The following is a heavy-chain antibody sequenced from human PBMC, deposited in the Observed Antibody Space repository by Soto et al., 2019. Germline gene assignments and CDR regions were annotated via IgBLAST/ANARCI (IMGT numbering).Heavy chain of an antibody. V-gene: IGHV1-18*01. CDR2: ISAYNGYT. J-gene: IGHJ4*02. D-gene: IGHD5-18*01. CDR1: GYTFTNYG. CDR3: ARDLRSGDTAMSPDY. Sequence: GASVKVSCKASGYTFTNYGINWVRQAPGQGLEWMGWISAYNGYTNYAQKLQGRVTMTTDTSTSTAYMELRSLRSDDTAVYYCARDLRSGDTAMSPDYWGQGTLVTVSS.